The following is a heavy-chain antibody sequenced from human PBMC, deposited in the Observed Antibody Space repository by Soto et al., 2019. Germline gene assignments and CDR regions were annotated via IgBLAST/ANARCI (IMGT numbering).Heavy chain of an antibody. Sequence: QVQLVQSGAEVKKPGASVKVSCKASGYTFTTYYMHWVRQAPGQGLEWMGIINPSGGSTSYAHNFQGRVTMTRDTSTSTVYMELSRLRSEDTAVYYCGWGPCCGYSSPVDYLGQGTLVTVAS. CDR2: INPSGGST. J-gene: IGHJ4*02. CDR1: GYTFTTYY. V-gene: IGHV1-46*01. CDR3: GWGPCCGYSSPVDY. D-gene: IGHD5-18*01.